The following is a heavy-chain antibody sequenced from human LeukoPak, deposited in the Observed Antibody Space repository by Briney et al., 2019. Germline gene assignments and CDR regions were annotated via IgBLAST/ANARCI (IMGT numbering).Heavy chain of an antibody. J-gene: IGHJ5*02. CDR3: ARDLRKKRVVVVPAAGFDP. D-gene: IGHD2-2*01. CDR1: GFTFSSYG. V-gene: IGHV3-33*01. Sequence: GGSLSLSCAAYGFTFSSYGMRWVRQAPGKGLECLAVIWYDGSNKYYADSVKGRFTISRDNSKNTLYLQMNSLRAEDTAVYYCARDLRKKRVVVVPAAGFDPWGQGTLVTVSS. CDR2: IWYDGSNK.